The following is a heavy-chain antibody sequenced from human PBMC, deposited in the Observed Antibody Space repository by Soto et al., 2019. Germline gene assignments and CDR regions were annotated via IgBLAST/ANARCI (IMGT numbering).Heavy chain of an antibody. CDR2: IYYSGST. CDR1: GGSISSGDYY. V-gene: IGHV4-31*03. D-gene: IGHD4-17*01. CDR3: ARGPYGDYVDFDY. J-gene: IGHJ4*02. Sequence: QVQLQESGPGLVKPSQTLSLTCTVSGGSISSGDYYWSWIRQHPGKGLEWIGYIYYSGSTYYNPSLKSRVTISVHTSKNQFSLKLSSVTAAGTAVYYCARGPYGDYVDFDYWGQGTLVTVSS.